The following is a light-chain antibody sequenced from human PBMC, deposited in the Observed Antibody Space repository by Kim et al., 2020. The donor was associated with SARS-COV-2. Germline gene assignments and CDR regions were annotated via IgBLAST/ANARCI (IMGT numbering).Light chain of an antibody. J-gene: IGLJ3*02. Sequence: QSITISCTGTSSDVGAYNYVSWYQQHPGKVPKLMIYDVNNRPSGVSDRFSGSKSGNTASLTISGLQAEDEADYYCSSFTTSNTLVFGGGTKLTVL. CDR1: SSDVGAYNY. CDR2: DVN. CDR3: SSFTTSNTLV. V-gene: IGLV2-14*03.